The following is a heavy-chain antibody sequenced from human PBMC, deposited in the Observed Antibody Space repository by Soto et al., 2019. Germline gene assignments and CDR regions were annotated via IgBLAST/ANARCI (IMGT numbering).Heavy chain of an antibody. V-gene: IGHV1-18*01. CDR2: ISAYNGNT. CDR3: ARGRKAIDYYYDSSGYYYVRFDP. D-gene: IGHD3-22*01. J-gene: IGHJ5*02. CDR1: GYTFTSYG. Sequence: ASVKVSCKASGYTFTSYGISWVRQAPGQGLEWMGWISAYNGNTNYAQKLQGRVTITADESTSTAYMELSSLRSEDTAVYYCARGRKAIDYYYDSSGYYYVRFDPWGQGTLVTVSS.